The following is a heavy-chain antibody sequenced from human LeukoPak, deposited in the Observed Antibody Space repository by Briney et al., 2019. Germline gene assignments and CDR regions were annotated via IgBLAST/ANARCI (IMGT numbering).Heavy chain of an antibody. CDR3: AKAPYYDILTGPNRRGWFDP. V-gene: IGHV3-23*01. Sequence: PGGSLRLSCAASGFTFSSYAMSWVRQAPGKGLEWVSAISGSGGSTYYADSVKGRFTISRDNSKNTLYLQMNSLRAEDTAVYYCAKAPYYDILTGPNRRGWFDPWGQGTLVTVSS. J-gene: IGHJ5*02. D-gene: IGHD3-9*01. CDR2: ISGSGGST. CDR1: GFTFSSYA.